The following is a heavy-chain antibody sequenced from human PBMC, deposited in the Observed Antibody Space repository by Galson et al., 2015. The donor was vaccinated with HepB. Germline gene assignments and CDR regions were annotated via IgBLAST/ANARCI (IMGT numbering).Heavy chain of an antibody. Sequence: SLRLSCAASGFTFDNYAMTWVRQAPGRGLEWVAAINPNGNYIYYADSVRGRFTISRDNSKNTVYLQMRSLRAEDTAVYYCAKNFATGKATYASWGQGTLVTVSS. CDR1: GFTFDNYA. CDR2: INPNGNYI. V-gene: IGHV3-23*01. J-gene: IGHJ4*02. CDR3: AKNFATGKATYAS. D-gene: IGHD2-2*01.